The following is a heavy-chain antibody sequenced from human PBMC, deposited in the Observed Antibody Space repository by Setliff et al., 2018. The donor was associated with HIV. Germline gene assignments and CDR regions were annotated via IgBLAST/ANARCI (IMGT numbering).Heavy chain of an antibody. D-gene: IGHD3-3*01. J-gene: IGHJ4*02. V-gene: IGHV3-21*01. CDR1: GFSFRNFG. CDR3: ARDLFRSGGYFDF. CDR2: ISSSDDDT. Sequence: GGSLRLSCTASGFSFRNFGMTWVRQAPGKGLEWVSSISSSDDDTHYADSLRGRFTVSGDNAKSALYLQMNNLTAEDTGVYYCARDLFRSGGYFDFWGQGTPVTVSS.